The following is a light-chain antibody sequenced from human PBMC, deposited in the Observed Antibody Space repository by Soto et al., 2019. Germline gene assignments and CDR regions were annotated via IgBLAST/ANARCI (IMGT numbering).Light chain of an antibody. CDR1: SSNIGAGYD. V-gene: IGLV1-40*01. CDR3: QSYGSSMSGYV. J-gene: IGLJ1*01. Sequence: QSVLTQPPSVSGAPGQRVTISCTGSSSNIGAGYDVHWYQQLPGTAPKLLIYGNSNRPSAVPDRFSGSKSVTSASLAITGLQAEDEVDYYCQSYGSSMSGYVFGTGPNATVL. CDR2: GNS.